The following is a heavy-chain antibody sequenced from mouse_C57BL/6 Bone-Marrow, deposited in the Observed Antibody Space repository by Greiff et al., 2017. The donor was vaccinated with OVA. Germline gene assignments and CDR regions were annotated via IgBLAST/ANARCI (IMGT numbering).Heavy chain of an antibody. V-gene: IGHV1-23*01. CDR1: GYTFTDYE. Sequence: VQLKESGAELVRPGASVKLSCKASGYTFTDYEMHCVKQTPVHGLEWIGAIDPETCGTAYNQKFKGKATLTVDKSSSTAYMELRSLTSEDTAVYYCARGLLRYYYAMDYWGQGTSVTVSS. CDR3: ARGLLRYYYAMDY. D-gene: IGHD1-1*01. J-gene: IGHJ4*01. CDR2: IDPETCGT.